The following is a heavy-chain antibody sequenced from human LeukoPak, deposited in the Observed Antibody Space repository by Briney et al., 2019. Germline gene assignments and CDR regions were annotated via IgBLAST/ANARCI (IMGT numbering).Heavy chain of an antibody. D-gene: IGHD3-22*01. CDR2: IYYSGST. CDR1: GGSLSSYY. Sequence: SETLSLTCTVSGGSLSSYYWSWIRQPPGKGLEWIGYIYYSGSTNYNPSLKSRVTISVDTSKNQFSLKLSSVTAADTAVYYCARNSVVVFDNYFDYWGQGTLVTVSS. J-gene: IGHJ4*02. CDR3: ARNSVVVFDNYFDY. V-gene: IGHV4-59*01.